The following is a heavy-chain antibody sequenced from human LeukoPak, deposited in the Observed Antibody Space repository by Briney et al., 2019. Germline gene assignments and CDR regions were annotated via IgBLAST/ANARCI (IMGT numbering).Heavy chain of an antibody. CDR3: ARYSGGYIDF. J-gene: IGHJ4*02. CDR2: INPSDSDT. CDR1: GYSFTTYW. Sequence: GESLKITCKGSGYSFTTYWSGWVRQMPGKRPEWMGVINPSDSDTRYSPSFQGQVTISADKSISTAYLQWSSLKASDAALYYCARYSGGYIDFWGQGTLVTVSS. D-gene: IGHD6-19*01. V-gene: IGHV5-51*01.